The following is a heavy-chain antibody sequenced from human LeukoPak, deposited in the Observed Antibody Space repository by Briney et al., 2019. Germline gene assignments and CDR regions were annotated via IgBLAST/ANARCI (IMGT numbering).Heavy chain of an antibody. CDR2: ISYDGSDK. CDR3: ARGGYGSGTYRANWFDP. D-gene: IGHD3-10*01. CDR1: DFTFSNYG. V-gene: IGHV3-30*06. Sequence: GGSLRLSCAASDFTFSNYGMHWVRQAPSKGPEWVALISYDGSDKYYADAVKGRFTVSRDNSKNTLFLRMNSLRTEDTAVYYCARGGYGSGTYRANWFDPWGQGTLVTVSS. J-gene: IGHJ5*02.